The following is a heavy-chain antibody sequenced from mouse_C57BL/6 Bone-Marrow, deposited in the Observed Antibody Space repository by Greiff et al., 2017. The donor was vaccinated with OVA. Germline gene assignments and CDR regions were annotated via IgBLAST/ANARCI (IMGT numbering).Heavy chain of an antibody. V-gene: IGHV1-19*01. D-gene: IGHD1-1*01. J-gene: IGHJ2*01. CDR2: INPYNGGT. CDR1: GYTFTDYY. CDR3: ARTYGTHY. Sequence: EVQLVESGPVLVKPGASVKMSCKASGYTFTDYYMNWVKQSHGKSLEWIGVINPYNGGTSYNQKFKGKATLTVDKSSSTAYMELNSLTSEDSAVYYCARTYGTHYWGKGTTLTVSS.